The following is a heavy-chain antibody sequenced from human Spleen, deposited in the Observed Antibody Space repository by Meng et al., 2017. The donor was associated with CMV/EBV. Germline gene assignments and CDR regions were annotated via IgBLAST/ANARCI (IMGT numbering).Heavy chain of an antibody. CDR2: INSAGNTI. Sequence: GESLKISCAASGISFSDHYMTWIRQAPGKGLEWVSYINSAGNTIYYADSVKGRFTISRDNAKNSLYLQLNSLRAGDTAVYYCARQWDYGYNSLDVWGQGTLVTVSS. J-gene: IGHJ4*02. D-gene: IGHD1-20*01. CDR3: ARQWDYGYNSLDV. V-gene: IGHV3-11*04. CDR1: GISFSDHY.